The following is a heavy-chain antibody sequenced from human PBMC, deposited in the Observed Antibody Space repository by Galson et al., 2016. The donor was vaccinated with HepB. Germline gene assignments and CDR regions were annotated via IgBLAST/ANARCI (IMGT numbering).Heavy chain of an antibody. D-gene: IGHD4-17*01. CDR3: ATYVTTSYYFDY. V-gene: IGHV3-11*06. CDR2: ISISSSYT. Sequence: SLRLSCAASGFTFSDYYMSWIRQAPGKGLEWVSYISISSSYTNYADSVKGRFTISRDNAENSLYLQMNSLRAEDTAVYYCATYVTTSYYFDYWGQGTLGTGAS. CDR1: GFTFSDYY. J-gene: IGHJ4*02.